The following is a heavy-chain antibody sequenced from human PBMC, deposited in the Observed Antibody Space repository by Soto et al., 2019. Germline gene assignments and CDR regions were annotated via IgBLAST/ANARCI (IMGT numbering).Heavy chain of an antibody. D-gene: IGHD6-13*01. J-gene: IGHJ4*02. Sequence: PGGSLRLSCAASGFTFSSYGMHWVRQAPGKGLEWVAVISHDGSIKYYTDSVKGRFTISRDNSLHTVYLQMNSLGPEDTAVYYCAKDGGPYSSSPEDYFDYWGQGTLVTVSS. CDR2: ISHDGSIK. V-gene: IGHV3-30*19. CDR3: AKDGGPYSSSPEDYFDY. CDR1: GFTFSSYG.